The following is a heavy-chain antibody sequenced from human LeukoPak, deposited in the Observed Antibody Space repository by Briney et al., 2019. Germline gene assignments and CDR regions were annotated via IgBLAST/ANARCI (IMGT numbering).Heavy chain of an antibody. CDR1: GGSISSSSYY. V-gene: IGHV4-39*07. CDR2: IYHSGST. CDR3: ARDWSSGSYSPLDY. J-gene: IGHJ4*02. D-gene: IGHD3-10*01. Sequence: SETLSLTCTVSGGSISSSSYYWGWIRQPPGKGLEWIGEIYHSGSTNYNPSLKSRVTISVDKSKNQFSLKLSSVTAADTAVYYCARDWSSGSYSPLDYWGQGTLVTVSS.